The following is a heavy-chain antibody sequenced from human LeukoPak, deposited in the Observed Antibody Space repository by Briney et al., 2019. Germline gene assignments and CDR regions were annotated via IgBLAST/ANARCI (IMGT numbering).Heavy chain of an antibody. D-gene: IGHD5-12*01. CDR2: IRNDGSFK. V-gene: IGHV3-30*02. CDR1: GFTFNTYG. Sequence: GGSLRLSCAASGFTFNTYGLHWVRQAPGKGLEWVAFIRNDGSFKYYADSVKGRFTISRDNSRKTLYLPMNSLRVEDTAVYYCAKGRWLRIPFDYWGQGTLVTVSS. J-gene: IGHJ4*02. CDR3: AKGRWLRIPFDY.